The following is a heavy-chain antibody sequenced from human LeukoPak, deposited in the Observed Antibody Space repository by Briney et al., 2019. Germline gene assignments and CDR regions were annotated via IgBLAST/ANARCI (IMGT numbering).Heavy chain of an antibody. CDR1: GFTFRSYA. D-gene: IGHD3-10*01. V-gene: IGHV3-23*01. CDR2: ISGRGGST. CDR3: AKVTYYYGSGSYYTRPFDY. J-gene: IGHJ4*02. Sequence: GGSLRLSCAACGFTFRSYAMRWVRQATGKGVEWVSAISGRGGSTYYADSVKGRFTISRDNSKNTLYLQMNSLRAEDTAVYYCAKVTYYYGSGSYYTRPFDYWGQGTLVTVSS.